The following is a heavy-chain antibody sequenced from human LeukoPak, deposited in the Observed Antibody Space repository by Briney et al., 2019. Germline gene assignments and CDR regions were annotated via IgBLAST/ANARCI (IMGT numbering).Heavy chain of an antibody. Sequence: GGSLRLSCAASGFTFSTYTMNWVRQAPGKGLEWVSGISGSDGSTSYADSVEGRFTISRDNSNNTLYLQMNSLRADDTAVYYCAKMGAYSSIKNDYWGQGTLVTVSS. CDR1: GFTFSTYT. V-gene: IGHV3-23*01. J-gene: IGHJ4*02. D-gene: IGHD5-18*01. CDR3: AKMGAYSSIKNDY. CDR2: ISGSDGST.